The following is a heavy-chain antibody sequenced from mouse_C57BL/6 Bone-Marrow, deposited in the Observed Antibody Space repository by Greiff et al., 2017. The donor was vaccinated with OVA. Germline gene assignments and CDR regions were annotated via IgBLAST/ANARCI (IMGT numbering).Heavy chain of an antibody. CDR2: IDPNSGGT. J-gene: IGHJ2*01. V-gene: IGHV1-72*01. Sequence: QVQLQQPGAELVKSGASVKLSCKASGYTFTSYWMHWVKQRPGRGLEWIGRIDPNSGGTKYNEKFKSKATLTVDKPSSTAYMQLSSLTSEDSAVYYWAREGDYYGSRGSYFDYWGQGTTLTVSS. D-gene: IGHD1-1*01. CDR3: AREGDYYGSRGSYFDY. CDR1: GYTFTSYW.